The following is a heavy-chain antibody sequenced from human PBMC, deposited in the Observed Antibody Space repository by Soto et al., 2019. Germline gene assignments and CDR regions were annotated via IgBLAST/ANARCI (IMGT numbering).Heavy chain of an antibody. D-gene: IGHD4-17*01. Sequence: QLQLQESGPGLVKPSETLSLTCTVSGGSISSSSNHWGWIRQPPGKGLEWIGNIYYSENTYYNPSLKSRVTISVDTSKNQFSLRRTSVTAADTAVYYCASQQPYGPLDHWGQGTLVTVSS. V-gene: IGHV4-39*01. CDR1: GGSISSSSNH. CDR3: ASQQPYGPLDH. J-gene: IGHJ4*02. CDR2: IYYSENT.